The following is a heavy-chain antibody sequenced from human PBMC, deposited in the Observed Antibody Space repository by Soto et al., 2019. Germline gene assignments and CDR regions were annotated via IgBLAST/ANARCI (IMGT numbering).Heavy chain of an antibody. CDR3: AKGELELRLNAPFDY. D-gene: IGHD1-7*01. V-gene: IGHV3-23*01. CDR1: GFTFSSYA. J-gene: IGHJ4*02. CDR2: ISGSGGST. Sequence: GGSVRLSCAASGFTFSSYAMSWVRQAPGKGLEWVSAISGSGGSTYYADSVKGRFTISRDNSKNTLYLQMNSLRAEDTAVYYCAKGELELRLNAPFDYWGQGTLVTVSS.